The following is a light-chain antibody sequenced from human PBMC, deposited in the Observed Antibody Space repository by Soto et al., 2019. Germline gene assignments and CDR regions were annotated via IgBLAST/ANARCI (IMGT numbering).Light chain of an antibody. CDR1: QRVSSY. CDR3: QQLGNWLFT. V-gene: IGKV3-11*01. CDR2: DAY. Sequence: EIVLTQAPATMSLSTRERATLSCRASQRVSSYLAWYQQKPGQAPRLLIYDAYIRATGNPARFSDSGSGTDFTLTSRSLELEDFAVSYCQQLGNWLFTCGPGTKVDIK. J-gene: IGKJ3*01.